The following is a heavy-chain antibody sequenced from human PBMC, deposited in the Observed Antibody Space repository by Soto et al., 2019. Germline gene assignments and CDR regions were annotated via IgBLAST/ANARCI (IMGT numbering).Heavy chain of an antibody. CDR2: ISGSGGST. CDR1: GFTFSSYA. Sequence: PGGSLRLSCAASGFTFSSYAMSWVRQAPGKGLEWVSAISGSGGSTYYADSVKGRSTISRDNSKNTLYLQMNSLRAEDTAVYYCAKVVQYSSSWTHYWYFDLWGRGTLVTVSS. V-gene: IGHV3-23*01. J-gene: IGHJ2*01. D-gene: IGHD6-13*01. CDR3: AKVVQYSSSWTHYWYFDL.